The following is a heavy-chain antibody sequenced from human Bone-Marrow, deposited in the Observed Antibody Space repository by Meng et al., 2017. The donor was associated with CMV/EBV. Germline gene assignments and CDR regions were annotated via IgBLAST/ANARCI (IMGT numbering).Heavy chain of an antibody. CDR1: GYTFTTYG. CDR3: ARDKIAVRPGWFDP. Sequence: QVQLVQSGVEVKKPGASVKVSCKASGYTFTTYGLSWVRQAPGQGLEWMGWISNYNGNTNYAQKFQGRVTIIADKSTSTVYMELTSLRSDDTAVYYCARDKIAVRPGWFDPWGQGTLVTVSS. D-gene: IGHD6-6*01. V-gene: IGHV1-18*01. CDR2: ISNYNGNT. J-gene: IGHJ5*02.